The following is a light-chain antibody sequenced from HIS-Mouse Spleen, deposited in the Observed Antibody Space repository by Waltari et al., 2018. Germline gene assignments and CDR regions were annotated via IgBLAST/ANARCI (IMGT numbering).Light chain of an antibody. J-gene: IGKJ3*01. CDR3: QQYGSSPHIT. CDR2: GAS. CDR1: QSVSSSY. Sequence: EIVLTQSPGTLSLSPGERATLSCRASQSVSSSYLAWYQQKPGQAPRLPIYGASSRATGIPDRFSGSGSGTDFTLTISRLEPEDFAVYYCQQYGSSPHITFGPGTKVDIK. V-gene: IGKV3-20*01.